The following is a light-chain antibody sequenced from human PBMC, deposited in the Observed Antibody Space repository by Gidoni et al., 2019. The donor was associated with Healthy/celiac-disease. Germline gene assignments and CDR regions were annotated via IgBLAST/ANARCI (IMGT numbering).Light chain of an antibody. V-gene: IGLV3-10*01. CDR2: EDS. CDR3: YSTDSSGNHSV. J-gene: IGLJ1*01. Sequence: SYELTQPPSVSVSPGQTARITCSGDALPKKYAYWYQPKSGQAPVLVIYEDSKRPSGIPERFSGSSSGTMATLTISGAQVEYEADYYCYSTDSSGNHSVFGTGTKVTVL. CDR1: ALPKKY.